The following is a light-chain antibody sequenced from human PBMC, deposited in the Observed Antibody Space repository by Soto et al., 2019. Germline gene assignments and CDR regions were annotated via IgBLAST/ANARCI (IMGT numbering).Light chain of an antibody. V-gene: IGLV2-14*01. CDR3: FSYSTSRARI. Sequence: QSALTQPASVSGSPGQSITISCTGTRSDVGGYNYVSWYKQRPGKAPILVIYDVSHRPSGVSNRFFGSKSGNTASLIISGLQAEDEADYYCFSYSTSRARIFGGGTKVTVL. J-gene: IGLJ2*01. CDR2: DVS. CDR1: RSDVGGYNY.